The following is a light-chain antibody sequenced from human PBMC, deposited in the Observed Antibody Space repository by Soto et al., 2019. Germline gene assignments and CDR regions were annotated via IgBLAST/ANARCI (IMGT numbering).Light chain of an antibody. CDR1: QIFSSNY. V-gene: IGKV3-20*01. Sequence: EIVLTQSPGTLSLSPGERAILSCRASQIFSSNYLAWYQQKPGQAPRLLILGASHRATGIPDRFSGSVSGTDFTLTISRLEPEDFAVYYCQQDGGSPPITFGQGTRLEIK. CDR2: GAS. CDR3: QQDGGSPPIT. J-gene: IGKJ5*01.